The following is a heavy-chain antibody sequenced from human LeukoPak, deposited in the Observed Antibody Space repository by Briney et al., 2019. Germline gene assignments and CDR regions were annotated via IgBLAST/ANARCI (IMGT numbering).Heavy chain of an antibody. CDR1: GFTFSSYE. V-gene: IGHV3-48*03. J-gene: IGHJ4*02. CDR2: ISSSGSTI. CDR3: AKGVFVGATNGYYFDY. Sequence: PGGSLRLSCAASGFTFSSYEMNWVRQAPGKGLEWVSYISSSGSTIYYADSVKGRFTISRDNAKNSLYLQMNSLRAEDTALYYCAKGVFVGATNGYYFDYWGQGTLVTVSS. D-gene: IGHD1-26*01.